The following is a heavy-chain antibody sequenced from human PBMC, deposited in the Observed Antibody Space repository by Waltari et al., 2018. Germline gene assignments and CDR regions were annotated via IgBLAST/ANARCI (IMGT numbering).Heavy chain of an antibody. CDR3: ARGHCSGGSCMFDY. J-gene: IGHJ4*02. V-gene: IGHV4-59*11. D-gene: IGHD2-15*01. CDR1: GGSISSHY. CDR2: IYYSGST. Sequence: QVQLQESGPGLVKPSEPLSLTCTVSGGSISSHYWSWIRQPPGKGLEWIGYIYYSGSTNYNPSLKSRVTISVDTSKNQFSLKLSSVTAADTAVYYCARGHCSGGSCMFDYWGQGTLVTVSS.